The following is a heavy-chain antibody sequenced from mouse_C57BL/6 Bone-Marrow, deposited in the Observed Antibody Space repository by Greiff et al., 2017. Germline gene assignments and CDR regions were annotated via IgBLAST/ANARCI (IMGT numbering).Heavy chain of an antibody. V-gene: IGHV2-2*02. D-gene: IGHD2-3*01. CDR2: IWSGGIP. CDR1: GFSLTSYG. CDR3: ARRNGWLLNMNY. J-gene: IGHJ4*01. Sequence: VPLVESGPGLVHPSQSLSITCTVSGFSLTSYGVHWVRQSPGKGLEWLGVIWSGGIPAYNAAFIPSPSISKDNSKSQAFFKINSLQASDTAIDYCARRNGWLLNMNYWGQGTSVTVSS.